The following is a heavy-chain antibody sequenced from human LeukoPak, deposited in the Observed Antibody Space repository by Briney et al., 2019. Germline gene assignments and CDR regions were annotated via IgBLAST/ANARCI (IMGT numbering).Heavy chain of an antibody. Sequence: GGSLRLSCAASGFTFSSYSMNWVRQAPGKGLEWVSSISSSSSCIYYADSVKGRFTISRDNAKNSLYLQMHTLRAEDTAVYYCARDLTSSWYGFDYWGQGTLITVSS. CDR2: ISSSSSCI. CDR3: ARDLTSSWYGFDY. J-gene: IGHJ4*02. D-gene: IGHD6-13*01. V-gene: IGHV3-21*01. CDR1: GFTFSSYS.